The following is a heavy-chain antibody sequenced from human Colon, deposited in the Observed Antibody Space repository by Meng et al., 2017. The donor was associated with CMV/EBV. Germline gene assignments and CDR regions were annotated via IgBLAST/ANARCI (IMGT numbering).Heavy chain of an antibody. J-gene: IGHJ6*02. V-gene: IGHV3-53*01. D-gene: IGHD5-24*01. CDR3: ARMGLDYYYYGMDV. Sequence: GESLKFSCAASGFTVSSNYMSWVRQAPGKGLEWVSVIYSGGNTYYADSVKGRFTISRDNSKNTLYLQMNSLRAEDTAVYYCARMGLDYYYYGMDVWGQGTTVTVSS. CDR2: IYSGGNT. CDR1: GFTVSSNY.